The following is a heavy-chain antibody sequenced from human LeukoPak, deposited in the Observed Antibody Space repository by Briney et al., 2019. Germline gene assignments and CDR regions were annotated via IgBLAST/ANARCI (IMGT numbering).Heavy chain of an antibody. Sequence: SETLSLTCTVSGGSISSYYWSWIRQPPGKGLEWIGYIYYSGSTNYNPSLKSRVTISVDTSKNQFSLKLTSVTAADTAVYYCARAVVGAHFDYWGQGTLVTVSS. D-gene: IGHD1-26*01. J-gene: IGHJ4*02. CDR2: IYYSGST. CDR1: GGSISSYY. CDR3: ARAVVGAHFDY. V-gene: IGHV4-59*01.